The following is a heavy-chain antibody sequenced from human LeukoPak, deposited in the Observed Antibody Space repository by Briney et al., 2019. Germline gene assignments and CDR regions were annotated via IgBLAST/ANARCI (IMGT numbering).Heavy chain of an antibody. CDR1: GFTFSNYG. J-gene: IGHJ4*02. Sequence: PGRSLRLSCAASGFTFSNYGMYWVRQAPGKGLEWVAVIWYDGSNKYYADSVKGRFTISRDNSKNTLYLQMNSLRAEDTAVYYCATVRICGGGDCYYFDYWGQGTLVTSSS. D-gene: IGHD2-21*01. V-gene: IGHV3-33*01. CDR3: ATVRICGGGDCYYFDY. CDR2: IWYDGSNK.